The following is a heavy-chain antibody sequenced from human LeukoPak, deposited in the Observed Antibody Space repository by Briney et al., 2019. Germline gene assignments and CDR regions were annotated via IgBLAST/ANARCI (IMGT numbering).Heavy chain of an antibody. Sequence: ASVKASCKASGYTFTKYFMHWARQAPGQGLEWMGIINPRGGSTGYAQKFQGRITMTTDMSTRTVYMELSSLESEDTAVYYCARRDCVGDCYSNWFDPWGQGTLVTVSS. J-gene: IGHJ5*02. CDR2: INPRGGST. V-gene: IGHV1-46*01. CDR3: ARRDCVGDCYSNWFDP. CDR1: GYTFTKYF. D-gene: IGHD2-21*02.